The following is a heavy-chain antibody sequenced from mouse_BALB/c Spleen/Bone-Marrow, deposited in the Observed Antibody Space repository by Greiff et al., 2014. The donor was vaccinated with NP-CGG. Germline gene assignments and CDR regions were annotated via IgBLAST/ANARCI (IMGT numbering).Heavy chain of an antibody. CDR1: GFNIEDTY. V-gene: IGHV14-3*02. D-gene: IGHD1-2*01. Sequence: VQLKQSGAELVKPGASVKLSCTASGFNIEDTYMHWVKQRPEQGLEWIGRIDPANGNTEYDPKFQGKATITADTSSNTAYLQLSSLTSEDTAVYYCAEITTAAYYVMDYWGQGTSVTVSS. CDR2: IDPANGNT. J-gene: IGHJ4*01. CDR3: AEITTAAYYVMDY.